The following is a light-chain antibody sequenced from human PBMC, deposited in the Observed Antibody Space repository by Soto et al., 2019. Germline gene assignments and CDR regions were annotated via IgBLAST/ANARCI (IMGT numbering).Light chain of an antibody. CDR3: QQRSNLPPT. CDR1: QTVSRN. Sequence: EVVITPPPATLYVSPGERATLSCRASQTVSRNLAWYQQRPGQAPRLLIYDISNRATGIPDRFSGGGSGTDFTLTISSLEPEDFAVYYCQQRSNLPPTFGQGTRLEI. CDR2: DIS. V-gene: IGKV3-11*01. J-gene: IGKJ5*01.